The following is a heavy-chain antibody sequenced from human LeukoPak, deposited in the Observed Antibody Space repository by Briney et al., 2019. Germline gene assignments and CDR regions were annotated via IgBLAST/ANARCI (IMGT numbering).Heavy chain of an antibody. V-gene: IGHV3-11*06. CDR1: GFTFSDYY. Sequence: GGSLRLSRAASGFTFSDYYMSWIRQAPGKGLEWVSYISSSSSYTNYADSVKGRFTISRDNAKNSLYLQMNSLRAEDTAVYYCLPYSARPIDYWGQGTLVTVSS. J-gene: IGHJ4*02. CDR2: ISSSSSYT. D-gene: IGHD6-6*01. CDR3: LPYSARPIDY.